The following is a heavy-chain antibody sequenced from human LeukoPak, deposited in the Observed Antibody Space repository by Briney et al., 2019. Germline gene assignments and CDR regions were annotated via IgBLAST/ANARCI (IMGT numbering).Heavy chain of an antibody. J-gene: IGHJ4*01. Sequence: GSLRLSCAASGFTFSTYWMHWVRQAPGKGLVWVSRMNNDGSSTNYADSVKGRFTISRDNAKNTLYLQMNSLRAEDTAVYYCARGYYGDTHFDYWGQGILVTVSS. CDR1: GFTFSTYW. V-gene: IGHV3-74*01. CDR2: MNNDGSST. CDR3: ARGYYGDTHFDY. D-gene: IGHD4-17*01.